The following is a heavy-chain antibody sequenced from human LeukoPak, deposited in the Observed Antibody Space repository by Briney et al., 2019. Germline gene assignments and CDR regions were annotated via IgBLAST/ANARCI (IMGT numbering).Heavy chain of an antibody. CDR2: ISGSGGST. CDR1: GFTFSSYE. J-gene: IGHJ6*03. Sequence: PGGSLRLSCAASGFTFSSYEMNWVRQAPGKGLEWVSAISGSGGSTYYADSVKGRFTISRDNSKNTLYLQMNSLRAEDTAVYYCAKYVWKYYYMDVWGKGTTVTISS. D-gene: IGHD3-16*01. V-gene: IGHV3-23*01. CDR3: AKYVWKYYYMDV.